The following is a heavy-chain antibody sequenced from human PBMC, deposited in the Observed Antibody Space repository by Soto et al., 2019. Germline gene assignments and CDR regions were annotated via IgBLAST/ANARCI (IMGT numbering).Heavy chain of an antibody. CDR1: GGTFSSYT. CDR2: IVPILGIA. D-gene: IGHD3-16*02. V-gene: IGHV1-69*02. J-gene: IGHJ4*02. Sequence: GASVKVSCKASGGTFSSYTISWVRQAPGQGLEWMGRIVPILGIANYAQKFQGRVTITADKSTSTAYMELSSLRSEDTAVYYCARVIGGLYYFDYWGQGTLVTVSS. CDR3: ARVIGGLYYFDY.